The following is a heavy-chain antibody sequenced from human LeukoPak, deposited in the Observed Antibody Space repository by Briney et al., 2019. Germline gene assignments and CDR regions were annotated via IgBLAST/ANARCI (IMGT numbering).Heavy chain of an antibody. D-gene: IGHD1-26*01. V-gene: IGHV3-23*01. CDR1: GFTFSSYA. J-gene: IGHJ4*02. CDR2: IEVGGAMT. CDR3: AKPLGGSYLFDL. Sequence: GGSVRLSCAASGFTFSSYAITWVRRAPGKGLEWVSTIEVGGAMTHYADSVKGRFTISRDTSKSTLFLQMTNLRVEDTAVYYCAKPLGGSYLFDLWGPGTMVIVSS.